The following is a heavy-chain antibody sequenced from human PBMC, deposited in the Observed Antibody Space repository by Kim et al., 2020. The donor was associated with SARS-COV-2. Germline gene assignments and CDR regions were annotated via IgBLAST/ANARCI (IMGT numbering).Heavy chain of an antibody. V-gene: IGHV1-18*04. CDR1: GYTFTSYG. J-gene: IGHJ3*02. Sequence: ASVKVSCKASGYTFTSYGISWVRQAPGQGLAWMGWISAYNGNTNYAQKLQGRVTMTTDTSTSTAYRELRSLRSDDTAVYYCARELEADIVVVPAAEDAFDIWGQGTMVTVSS. D-gene: IGHD2-2*01. CDR3: ARELEADIVVVPAAEDAFDI. CDR2: ISAYNGNT.